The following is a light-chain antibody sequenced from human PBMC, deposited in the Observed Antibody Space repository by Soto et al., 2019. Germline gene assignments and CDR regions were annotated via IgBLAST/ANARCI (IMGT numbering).Light chain of an antibody. CDR1: SSDVGRHNL. CDR2: EVS. V-gene: IGLV2-23*02. CDR3: CSYGGSRAV. Sequence: QSALTPPASVSGSPGQSITISCTGTSSDVGRHNLVSWYQQHPGQAPKLMIYEVSKRPLGVSARFSASKSGNTASLTISGLQAEDEADYYCCSYGGSRAVFGGGTQLTVL. J-gene: IGLJ7*01.